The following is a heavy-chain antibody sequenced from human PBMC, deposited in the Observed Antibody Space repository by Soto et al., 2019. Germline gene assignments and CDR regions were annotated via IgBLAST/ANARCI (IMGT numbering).Heavy chain of an antibody. CDR1: GASTSSGDW. D-gene: IGHD4-17*01. CDR3: ARMGSPVTTNRLDY. J-gene: IGHJ4*02. CDR2: IYHSGAT. Sequence: QVQLQESGPGLVKPSGTLSLTCDVSGASTSSGDWWSWVRQPPGQGLEWVGEIYHSGATNYNPSLESRVTMSVDKSKNQFSLKLTSVTVADTAVYYCARMGSPVTTNRLDYWGQGTLVAVSS. V-gene: IGHV4-4*02.